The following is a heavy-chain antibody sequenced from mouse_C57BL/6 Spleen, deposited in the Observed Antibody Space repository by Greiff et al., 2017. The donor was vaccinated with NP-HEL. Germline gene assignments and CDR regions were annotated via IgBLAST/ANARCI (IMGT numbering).Heavy chain of an antibody. CDR1: GYTFTSYW. Sequence: QVQLQQPGAELVKPGASVKLSCKASGYTFTSYWMHWVKQRPGQGLEWIGMIHPNSGSTNYNEKFKSKATLTVDKSSSTAYMQLSSLTSEDSAVYYCARDSLIGTVVAWYFDVWGTGTTVTVSS. J-gene: IGHJ1*03. D-gene: IGHD1-1*01. V-gene: IGHV1-64*01. CDR3: ARDSLIGTVVAWYFDV. CDR2: IHPNSGST.